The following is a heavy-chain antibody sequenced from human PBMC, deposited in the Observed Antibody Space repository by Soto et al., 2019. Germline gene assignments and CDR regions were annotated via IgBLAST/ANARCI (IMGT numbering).Heavy chain of an antibody. V-gene: IGHV1-18*01. D-gene: IGHD3-3*01. CDR2: ISAYNGNT. CDR1: GYTFTSYG. J-gene: IGHJ5*02. CDR3: ARDRDSYYDFWSGQPNSNFNWFDT. Sequence: ASVKVSCKASGYTFTSYGISWVRQAPGQGLEWMGWISAYNGNTNYAQKLQGRVTMTTDTSTSTAYMELRSLRSDDTSVYYCARDRDSYYDFWSGQPNSNFNWFDTWGKGTLVTVSS.